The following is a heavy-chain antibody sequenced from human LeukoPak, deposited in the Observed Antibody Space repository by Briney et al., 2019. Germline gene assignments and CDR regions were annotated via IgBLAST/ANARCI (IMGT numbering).Heavy chain of an antibody. J-gene: IGHJ4*02. CDR3: ARHGGNQSLDY. Sequence: SVKVSCKASGVTFSSYAISWVRQAPGQGLEWMGRIIPIFGIANYAQKFQGRVTITADKSTSTAYMELSSLRSEDTAVYYCARHGGNQSLDYWGQGTLVTVSS. D-gene: IGHD4-23*01. CDR1: GVTFSSYA. V-gene: IGHV1-69*04. CDR2: IIPIFGIA.